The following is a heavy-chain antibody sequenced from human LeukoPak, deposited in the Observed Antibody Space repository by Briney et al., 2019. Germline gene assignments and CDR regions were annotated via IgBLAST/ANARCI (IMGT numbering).Heavy chain of an antibody. D-gene: IGHD6-13*01. V-gene: IGHV1-2*02. CDR1: GYTFTGYY. J-gene: IGHJ4*02. Sequence: RASVKVSCKASGYTFTGYYMHWVRQAPGQGLEWMGWINPNSGGTNYAQKFQGRVTMTRDTSISTAYMELSRLRSDDTAVYYCARDWEQQLVLGLFDYWGQGTLVTVSS. CDR3: ARDWEQQLVLGLFDY. CDR2: INPNSGGT.